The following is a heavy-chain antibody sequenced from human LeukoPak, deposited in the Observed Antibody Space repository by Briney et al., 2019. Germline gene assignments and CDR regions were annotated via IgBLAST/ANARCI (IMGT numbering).Heavy chain of an antibody. CDR2: IYYSGST. D-gene: IGHD3-22*01. CDR1: GGSISSGGYY. J-gene: IGHJ6*02. CDR3: ARWVNSYYYGMDV. Sequence: PSETLSLTCTVSGGSISSGGYYWSWIRQHPGKGLEWIGYIYYSGSTHYNPSLKSRVTISVDTSKNQFSLKLSSVTAADTAVYYCARWVNSYYYGMDVWGQGTTVTVSS. V-gene: IGHV4-31*03.